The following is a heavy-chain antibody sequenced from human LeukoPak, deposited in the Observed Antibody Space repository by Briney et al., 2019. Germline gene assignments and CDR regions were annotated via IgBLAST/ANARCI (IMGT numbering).Heavy chain of an antibody. CDR3: ARHYYDSSGYRRDYYFDY. D-gene: IGHD3-22*01. CDR1: GGSISSSSYY. J-gene: IGHJ4*02. CDR2: IYYSGTT. Sequence: PSETLSLTCTVSGGSISSSSYYWGRIRQPPGKGLEWIGSIYYSGTTYYNPSLKSRITISVDTSKNQFSLKLSSVTAADTAVYYCARHYYDSSGYRRDYYFDYWGQGTLVTVSS. V-gene: IGHV4-39*01.